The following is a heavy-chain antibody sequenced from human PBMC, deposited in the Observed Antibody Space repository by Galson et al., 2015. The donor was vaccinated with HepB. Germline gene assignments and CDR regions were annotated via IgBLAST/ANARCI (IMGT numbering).Heavy chain of an antibody. CDR2: INPNSGGT. J-gene: IGHJ4*02. V-gene: IGHV1-2*06. CDR1: GYTFTGYY. D-gene: IGHD2-15*01. CDR3: ARVSCSGGSCYSLFGY. Sequence: SVKVSCKASGYTFTGYYMHWVRQAPGQGLEWMGRINPNSGGTNYAQKFQGRVTMTRDTSISTAYMELSRLRSDDTAVYYCARVSCSGGSCYSLFGYWGQGTLVTVSS.